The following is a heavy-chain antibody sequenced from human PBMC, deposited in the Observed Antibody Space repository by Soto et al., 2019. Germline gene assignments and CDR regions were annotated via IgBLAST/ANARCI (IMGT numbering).Heavy chain of an antibody. CDR3: SREGYFHDSGDYFSVLGVDI. V-gene: IGHV3-21*01. Sequence: PRGSLRLSCEVSGFTFSSYTMNWVRQAPEKGLEWVSSISGGSSYRYYADSLKGRFTISRDDAKNSLYLQMNSLSAEDTAVYYCSREGYFHDSGDYFSVLGVDIWGQGTMVTVSS. J-gene: IGHJ3*02. CDR1: GFTFSSYT. D-gene: IGHD3-22*01. CDR2: ISGGSSYR.